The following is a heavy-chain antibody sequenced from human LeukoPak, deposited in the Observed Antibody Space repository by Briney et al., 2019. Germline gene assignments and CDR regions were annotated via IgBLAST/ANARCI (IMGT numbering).Heavy chain of an antibody. J-gene: IGHJ6*03. CDR1: GGSISSGSYY. CDR3: ARASPPPRDIEVVPAEARDPYYYYYMDV. CDR2: IYTSGST. D-gene: IGHD2-2*01. V-gene: IGHV4-61*02. Sequence: SETLSLTCTVSGGSISSGSYYWSWIRQPAGKGLEWIGRIYTSGSTNYNPSLKSRVTISVDTSKNQFSLKLSSVTAADTAVYYCARASPPPRDIEVVPAEARDPYYYYYMDVWGKGTTVTVSS.